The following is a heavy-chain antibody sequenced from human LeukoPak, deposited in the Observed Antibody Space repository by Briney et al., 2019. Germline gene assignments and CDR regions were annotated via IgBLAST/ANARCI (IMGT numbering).Heavy chain of an antibody. J-gene: IGHJ4*02. V-gene: IGHV1-2*02. D-gene: IGHD3-10*01. CDR1: GYTFTGYY. CDR3: ARDRYYGSGSPSY. Sequence: ASVKVSCKASGYTFTGYYMHWVRQAPGQGLEWMGWINPNSGGTNYAQKFQGRVTMTRDTSISTAYMELSRLRSDDTAVYYCARDRYYGSGSPSYWGQGTLVTVSS. CDR2: INPNSGGT.